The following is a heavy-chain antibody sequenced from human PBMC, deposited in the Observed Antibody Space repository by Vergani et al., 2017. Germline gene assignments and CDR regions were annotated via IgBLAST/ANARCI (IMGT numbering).Heavy chain of an antibody. D-gene: IGHD6-6*01. CDR1: GGSISSGGYY. Sequence: QVQLQESGPGLVKPSQTLSLTCTVSGGSISSGGYYWSWIRQHPGKGLEWIGEINHSGSTNYNPSLKSRVTISVDTSKNQFSLKLSSVTAADTAVYYCARGSSSSTGRFDPWGQGTLVTVSS. CDR2: INHSGST. CDR3: ARGSSSSTGRFDP. V-gene: IGHV4-31*03. J-gene: IGHJ5*02.